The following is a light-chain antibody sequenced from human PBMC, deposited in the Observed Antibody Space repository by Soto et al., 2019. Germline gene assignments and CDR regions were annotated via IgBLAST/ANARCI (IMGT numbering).Light chain of an antibody. CDR1: XXHSTYA. Sequence: QPVLTQSPSASASLGASVKLTCTLSXXHSTYAIAWHQQQPEKGPRYLMKVNSDGSHSKGDGIPDRFSGSSSGAERYLTISSLQSEDEADYYCQTWGTGIRVFGGGTQLTVL. CDR3: QTWGTGIRV. J-gene: IGLJ3*02. CDR2: VNSDGSH. V-gene: IGLV4-69*01.